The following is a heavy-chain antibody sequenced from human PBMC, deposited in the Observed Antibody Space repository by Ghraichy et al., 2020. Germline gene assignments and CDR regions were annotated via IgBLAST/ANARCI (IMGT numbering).Heavy chain of an antibody. V-gene: IGHV3-21*01. D-gene: IGHD5-24*01. CDR2: ISSSGTYI. J-gene: IGHJ4*02. CDR3: ARPVEMATIVPAY. CDR1: GFGFSSYS. Sequence: GGSLRLSCAASGFGFSSYSMNWVRQAPGKGLEWVSSISSSGTYIYYADSVKGRFTISRDNAKNSLYLQVKSLRAEDTAVYYCARPVEMATIVPAYWGQGTLVTVSS.